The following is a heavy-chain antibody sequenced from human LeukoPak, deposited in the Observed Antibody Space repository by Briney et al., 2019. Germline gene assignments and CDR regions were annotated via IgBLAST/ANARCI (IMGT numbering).Heavy chain of an antibody. Sequence: GGSLRLSCAASGFTFSSFEMNWVRQAPGKGLEWVSHISSSGSTIYYAGSVKGRFTISRDNAKHSLYLQMNSLRAEDTAVYYCARDRRYYYDSSGYYPLGQGTLVTVSS. D-gene: IGHD3-22*01. V-gene: IGHV3-48*03. CDR1: GFTFSSFE. J-gene: IGHJ5*02. CDR3: ARDRRYYYDSSGYYP. CDR2: ISSSGSTI.